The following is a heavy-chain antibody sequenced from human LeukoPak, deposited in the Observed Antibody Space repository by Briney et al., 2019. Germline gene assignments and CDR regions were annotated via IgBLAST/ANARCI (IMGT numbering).Heavy chain of an antibody. J-gene: IGHJ3*02. CDR2: IYYSGST. CDR1: GFTFSSYG. V-gene: IGHV4-39*07. CDR3: ARVYYDFWSGYSGDAFDI. Sequence: GSLRLSCAASGFTFSSYGMSWIRQPPGKGLEWIGSIYYSGSTYYNPSLKSRVTISVDTSENQFSLKLSSVTAADTAVYYCARVYYDFWSGYSGDAFDIWGQGTMVTVSS. D-gene: IGHD3-3*01.